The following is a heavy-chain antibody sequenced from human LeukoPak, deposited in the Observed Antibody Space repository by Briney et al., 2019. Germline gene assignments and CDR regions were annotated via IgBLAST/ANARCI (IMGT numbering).Heavy chain of an antibody. CDR2: IYPGDSDT. V-gene: IGHV5-51*01. J-gene: IGHJ3*02. CDR3: ARLPYCGGDCYFGAFDI. CDR1: GYSFTSYW. Sequence: GESLKISCKGSGYSFTSYWIGWVRQMPGKGLEWMGIIYPGDSDTRYSPPFQGQVTISADKSISTAYLQWSSLKASDTAMYYCARLPYCGGDCYFGAFDIWGQGTMVTVSS. D-gene: IGHD2-21*02.